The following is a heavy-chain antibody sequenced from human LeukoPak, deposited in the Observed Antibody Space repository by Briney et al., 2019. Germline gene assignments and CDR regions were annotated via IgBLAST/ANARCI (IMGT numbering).Heavy chain of an antibody. CDR2: ISYDGSNK. V-gene: IGHV3-30*03. Sequence: GGSLRLSCAASGFTFSSCGMHWVRQAPGKGLEWVAVISYDGSNKYYADSVKGRFTISRDNSKNTLYLQMNSLRAEDTAVYYCARLLVYGSGAEAFDYWGQGALVTVSS. J-gene: IGHJ4*02. CDR1: GFTFSSCG. D-gene: IGHD3-10*01. CDR3: ARLLVYGSGAEAFDY.